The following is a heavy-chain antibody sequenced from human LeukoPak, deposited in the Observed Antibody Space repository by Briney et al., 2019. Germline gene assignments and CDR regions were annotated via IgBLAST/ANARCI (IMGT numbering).Heavy chain of an antibody. V-gene: IGHV4-39*01. CDR3: ARHVTTTYFDY. CDR1: GGXISSTTYY. Sequence: SETLSLTCTVSGGXISSTTYYWGWIRQPPGKGLEWIGSVYYRGNTYYNPSLKSRVTISVVTSKSQFSLRLNSVTAADTAVYYCARHVTTTYFDYWGQGTLVTVSS. J-gene: IGHJ4*02. D-gene: IGHD4-11*01. CDR2: VYYRGNT.